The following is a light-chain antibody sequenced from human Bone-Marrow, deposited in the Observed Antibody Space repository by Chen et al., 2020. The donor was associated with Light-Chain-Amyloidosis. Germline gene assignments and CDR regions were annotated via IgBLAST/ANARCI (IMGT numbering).Light chain of an antibody. V-gene: IGLV3-25*03. CDR2: RDT. CDR3: QAADSRDTCEVI. J-gene: IGLJ2*01. Sequence: SYELTQPPSVSVSPGQTARITCSGDDLPTKYAYWYQQKPGQAPVLVIHRDTERPSGISGRFSGSSSGATATLTISGVQAEDEADYHWQAADSRDTCEVIFGGGTKLTVL. CDR1: DLPTKY.